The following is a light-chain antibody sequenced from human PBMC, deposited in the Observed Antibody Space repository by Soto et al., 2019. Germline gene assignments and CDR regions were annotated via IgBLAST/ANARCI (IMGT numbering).Light chain of an antibody. CDR2: WAS. J-gene: IGKJ4*01. CDR3: QHYFTTPIT. V-gene: IGKV4-1*01. CDR1: QSILHTSNGMNY. Sequence: EIVMTQSPDSLAVSLGERATFNCKSSQSILHTSNGMNYLAWYQQKPGQPPKRLIYWASTRESGVPDRFSGSGSGTDFTLTISSLQAEDVAVCYCQHYFTTPITFGGGTKVEIK.